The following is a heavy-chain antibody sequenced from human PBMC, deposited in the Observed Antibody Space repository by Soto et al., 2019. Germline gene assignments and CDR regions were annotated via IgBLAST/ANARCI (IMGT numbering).Heavy chain of an antibody. J-gene: IGHJ4*02. CDR1: GFTFTDFK. CDR3: ARGHAY. Sequence: GGSLRLSCAASGFTFTDFKMIWVRQAPGKGLEWVSFISSGGSYIYYADSVKGRFTISRDNSKNSLYLQMNSLRAEDTAVYYCARGHAYWGQGTLVTVSS. V-gene: IGHV3-21*01. CDR2: ISSGGSYI.